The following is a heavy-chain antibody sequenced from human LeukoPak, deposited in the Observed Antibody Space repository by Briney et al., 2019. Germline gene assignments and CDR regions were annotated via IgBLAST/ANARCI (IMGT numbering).Heavy chain of an antibody. CDR1: GGSISSGDYY. D-gene: IGHD3-22*01. J-gene: IGHJ4*02. CDR2: IYYSGST. Sequence: SETLSLTCTVSGGSISSGDYYWSWIRQPPGKGLEWIGYIYYSGSTYYNPSLKSRVTISVDTSKNQFSLKLSSVTAADTAVYYCASWDSSGYYYDYWGQGTLVTVST. V-gene: IGHV4-30-4*01. CDR3: ASWDSSGYYYDY.